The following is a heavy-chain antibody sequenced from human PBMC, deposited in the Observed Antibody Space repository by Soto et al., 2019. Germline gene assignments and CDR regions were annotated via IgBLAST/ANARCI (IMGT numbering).Heavy chain of an antibody. CDR1: GGSFSGYY. J-gene: IGHJ4*02. D-gene: IGHD3-10*01. CDR3: GRGGSWFGELLYGTLDY. Sequence: QVQLQQWGAGLLKPSETLSLTCAVYGGSFSGYYWSWIRQPPGKGLEWIGEINHSGSTNYNPSLKRRVTRSVATSKNQSSLMLSSVTAAYTAVYYCGRGGSWFGELLYGTLDYWGQGTLVTVSS. CDR2: INHSGST. V-gene: IGHV4-34*01.